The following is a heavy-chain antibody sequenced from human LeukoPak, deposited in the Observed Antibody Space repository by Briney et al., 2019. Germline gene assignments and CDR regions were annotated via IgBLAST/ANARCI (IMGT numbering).Heavy chain of an antibody. CDR1: GFIFDDYG. Sequence: QTGGSLRLSCAASGFIFDDYGMSWVRQAPEKGLEWVSGISWNGGNIAYADSVKGRFTISRDNSRNTLHLQMSSLRVEGTAVYYCVKDSSSGSYFDYWGQGTLVTVSS. J-gene: IGHJ4*02. CDR3: VKDSSSGSYFDY. CDR2: ISWNGGNI. V-gene: IGHV3-20*04. D-gene: IGHD3-10*01.